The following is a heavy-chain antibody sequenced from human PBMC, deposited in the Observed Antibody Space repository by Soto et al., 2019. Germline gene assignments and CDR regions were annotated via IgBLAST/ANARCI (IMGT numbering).Heavy chain of an antibody. CDR3: ARDPPTRLAESYYSGMDV. V-gene: IGHV3-21*06. CDR2: ISVLSSFI. D-gene: IGHD6-19*01. CDR1: VFTFSRYG. J-gene: IGHJ6*02. Sequence: PGGCLRLSCAGSVFTFSRYGMNSVRQGPGKGLEFVSSISVLSSFIYYAGSVQGGFTVSRYNAKNSLFVQMNSLTAEYTAVYYCARDPPTRLAESYYSGMDVRGQGTTVTVSS.